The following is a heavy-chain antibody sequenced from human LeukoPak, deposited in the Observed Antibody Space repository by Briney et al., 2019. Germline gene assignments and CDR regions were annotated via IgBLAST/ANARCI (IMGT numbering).Heavy chain of an antibody. CDR3: VRVSSSYFEY. Sequence: GGSLRLSCAASGFTFSSYWMSWVRRAPGKGLEWVANIKQDGSEKYYVDSVKGRFTISRDNAKNSLYLQMNSLRGEDTAVYYCVRVSSSYFEYWGQGTLVTVSS. D-gene: IGHD6-6*01. CDR1: GFTFSSYW. J-gene: IGHJ4*02. CDR2: IKQDGSEK. V-gene: IGHV3-7*01.